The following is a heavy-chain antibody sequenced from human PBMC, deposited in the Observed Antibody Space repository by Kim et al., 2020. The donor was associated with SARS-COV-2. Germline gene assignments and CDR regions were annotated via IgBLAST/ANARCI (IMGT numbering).Heavy chain of an antibody. CDR1: GYTFTSYY. J-gene: IGHJ3*02. CDR2: INPSGGST. V-gene: IGHV1-46*01. Sequence: ASVKVSCKASGYTFTSYYMHWVRQAPGQGLEWMGIINPSGGSTSYAQKFQGRVTMTRDTSTSTVYMELSSLRSEDTAVYYCARDPANYDFWSGYWEAAFDIWGQGTMVTVSS. CDR3: ARDPANYDFWSGYWEAAFDI. D-gene: IGHD3-3*01.